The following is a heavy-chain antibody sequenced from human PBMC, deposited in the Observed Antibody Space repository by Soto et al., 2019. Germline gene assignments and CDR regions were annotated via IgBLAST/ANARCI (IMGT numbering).Heavy chain of an antibody. CDR3: ARGRRIQLLLVVH. Sequence: QVQLVESGGGVVQPGRSLRLSCAASGFTFSSYAMHWVRQAPGKGLEWVAVISYDGSNKYYADSVKGRFTISRDNSKNTLYLQMNSLRAEDTAVYYCARGRRIQLLLVVHWGQGTLVTVS. CDR1: GFTFSSYA. D-gene: IGHD5-18*01. V-gene: IGHV3-30-3*01. J-gene: IGHJ4*02. CDR2: ISYDGSNK.